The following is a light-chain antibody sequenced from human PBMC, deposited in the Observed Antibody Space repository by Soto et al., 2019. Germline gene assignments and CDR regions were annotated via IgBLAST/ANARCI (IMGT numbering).Light chain of an antibody. V-gene: IGKV3-15*01. Sequence: EIVMTQSPSPLSVSPGERATLACRASQSVSSTLARYQQTPGQAPRLRLYGASTRATGIPSRFSGSGSGTEFTNTISSMQSEDLAVYYCHQYNNWLYTFGKGTKLEI. CDR3: HQYNNWLYT. CDR1: QSVSST. J-gene: IGKJ2*01. CDR2: GAS.